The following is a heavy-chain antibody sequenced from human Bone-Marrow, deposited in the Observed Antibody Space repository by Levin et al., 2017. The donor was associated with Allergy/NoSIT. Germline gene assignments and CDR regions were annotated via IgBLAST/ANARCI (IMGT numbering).Heavy chain of an antibody. CDR3: ARGDVYLDY. Sequence: PGGSLRLSCAASGFTVSFSYMSWVRQAPGKGLEWVSTIYGGGNTYYADSVKGRFTISRDNSSNTLYLRMNALRAGDTAVYFCARGDVYLDYWGQGTLVTVSS. V-gene: IGHV3-53*01. D-gene: IGHD3-16*01. CDR1: GFTVSFSY. CDR2: IYGGGNT. J-gene: IGHJ4*02.